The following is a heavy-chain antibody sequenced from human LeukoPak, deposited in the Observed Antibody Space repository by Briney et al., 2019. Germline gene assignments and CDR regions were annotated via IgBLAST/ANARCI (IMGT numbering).Heavy chain of an antibody. D-gene: IGHD6-19*01. V-gene: IGHV3-7*01. Sequence: GGSLRLSCAASGFTFSNYWMTWVRQAPGKGLEWVANIKEVGSEKYYVDSVKGRFTISRENAKNSLYLQMNSLRAEDTAVIYCARDPERLFDYWGQGTLVTVSS. J-gene: IGHJ4*02. CDR3: ARDPERLFDY. CDR1: GFTFSNYW. CDR2: IKEVGSEK.